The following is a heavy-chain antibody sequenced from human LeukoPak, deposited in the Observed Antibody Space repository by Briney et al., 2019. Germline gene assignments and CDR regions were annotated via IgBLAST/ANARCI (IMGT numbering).Heavy chain of an antibody. CDR1: GFTFSSYG. D-gene: IGHD4-11*01. CDR3: ARDRMSYSNEYYFDY. J-gene: IGHJ4*02. V-gene: IGHV3-33*01. Sequence: PGGSLRLSCAASGFTFSSYGMHWVRQAPGKGLEWVAVIWYDGSNKYYADSVKGRFTISRDNSKNTLYLQMNSLRAEDTAVYYCARDRMSYSNEYYFDYWGQGTWSPSPQ. CDR2: IWYDGSNK.